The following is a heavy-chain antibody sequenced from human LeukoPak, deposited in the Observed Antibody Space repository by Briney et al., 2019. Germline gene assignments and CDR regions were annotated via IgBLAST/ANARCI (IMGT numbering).Heavy chain of an antibody. CDR1: GFTFDNYA. CDR2: ISWNSGNI. J-gene: IGHJ4*02. D-gene: IGHD6-19*01. CDR3: AREEAVAGTFDY. Sequence: GRSLRLSCAASGFTFDNYAMHWVRQAPGKGLEWVSGISWNSGNIGYADFVKGRFIISRDNAKNSLYLQMNSLRAEDTAVYYCAREEAVAGTFDYWGQGTLVTVSS. V-gene: IGHV3-9*01.